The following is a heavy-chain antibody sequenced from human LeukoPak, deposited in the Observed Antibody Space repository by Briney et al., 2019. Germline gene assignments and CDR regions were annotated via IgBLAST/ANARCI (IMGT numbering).Heavy chain of an antibody. Sequence: GGSLRLSCAASAFTFSSYAMSWVRQAPGKGLEWVSGISGTGTNTYYADSVKGRFTISRDNSENTLYLQMNSLRAEDTAVYYCAKKFSSSWYGYFDYWGQGTLVTVSS. CDR2: ISGTGTNT. CDR3: AKKFSSSWYGYFDY. J-gene: IGHJ4*02. V-gene: IGHV3-23*01. D-gene: IGHD6-13*01. CDR1: AFTFSSYA.